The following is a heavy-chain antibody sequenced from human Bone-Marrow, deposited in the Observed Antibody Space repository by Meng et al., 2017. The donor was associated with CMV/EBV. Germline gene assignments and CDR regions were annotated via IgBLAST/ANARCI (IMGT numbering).Heavy chain of an antibody. D-gene: IGHD3-10*01. Sequence: GESLKISCAASGFTFSSYEMNWVRQAPGKGLEWVSYISSSGSTIYYADSVKGRFTISRDNAKNSLYLQMNSLRAEDTAVYYCARGSYGSGSFYPQPFDYWGQGTLVTVSS. CDR2: ISSSGSTI. CDR1: GFTFSSYE. V-gene: IGHV3-48*03. CDR3: ARGSYGSGSFYPQPFDY. J-gene: IGHJ4*02.